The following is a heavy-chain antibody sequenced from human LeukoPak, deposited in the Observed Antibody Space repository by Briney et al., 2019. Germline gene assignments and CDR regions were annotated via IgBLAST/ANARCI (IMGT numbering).Heavy chain of an antibody. J-gene: IGHJ4*02. V-gene: IGHV1-8*02. CDR1: GYTFTGYY. CDR3: ARARRRGYGSGSYRPTLYYFDY. D-gene: IGHD3-10*01. Sequence: ASVKVSCKASGYTFTGYYMHRVRQATGQGLEWMGWMNPNSGNTGYAQKFQGRVTMTRNTSISTAYMELSSLRSEDTAVYYCARARRRGYGSGSYRPTLYYFDYWGQGTLVTVSS. CDR2: MNPNSGNT.